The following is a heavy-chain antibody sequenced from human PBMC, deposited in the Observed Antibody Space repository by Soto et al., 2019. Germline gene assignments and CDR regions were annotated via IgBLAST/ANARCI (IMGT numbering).Heavy chain of an antibody. CDR2: IYYSGST. V-gene: IGHV4-31*03. Sequence: SETLSLTCTVSGGSISSGGYYWSWIRQHPGKGLEWIGYIYYSGSTYYNPSLKSRVTISVDTSKNQFSLKLSSVTAADTAVYYCARDRVYYYGSSGYYNYYGMDVWGQGTTVTVSS. CDR3: ARDRVYYYGSSGYYNYYGMDV. J-gene: IGHJ6*02. D-gene: IGHD3-22*01. CDR1: GGSISSGGYY.